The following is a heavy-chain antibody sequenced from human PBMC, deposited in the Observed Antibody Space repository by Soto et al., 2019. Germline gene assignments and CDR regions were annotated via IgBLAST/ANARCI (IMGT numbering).Heavy chain of an antibody. D-gene: IGHD2-15*01. CDR2: VYHTAST. CDR3: ATLPPRIVVVVLPIPS. J-gene: IGHJ4*02. Sequence: QVQLQQSGPRLARPSGTLSLTCVVSGGSISSTNWWTWVRQTPGKGLEWIGEVYHTASTNYNPSLKNRVTISLDKANNQCSLNLKSVTAADTAVYYCATLPPRIVVVVLPIPSWGQGTLVTVSS. V-gene: IGHV4-4*02. CDR1: GGSISSTNW.